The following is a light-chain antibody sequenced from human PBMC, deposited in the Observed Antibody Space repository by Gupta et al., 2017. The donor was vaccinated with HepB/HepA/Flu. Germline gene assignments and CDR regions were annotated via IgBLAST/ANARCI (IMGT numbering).Light chain of an antibody. J-gene: IGLJ1*01. Sequence: VNISCTGTSSDVGSYNRVSWDQQPPVTAHKLMIYEVSKRPSGVPGRFSGSKSGNTASLTISGLQAEDEADYYCSSDTSSSTLVFGSGTKVTVL. CDR3: SSDTSSSTLV. CDR2: EVS. CDR1: SSDVGSYNR. V-gene: IGLV2-18*02.